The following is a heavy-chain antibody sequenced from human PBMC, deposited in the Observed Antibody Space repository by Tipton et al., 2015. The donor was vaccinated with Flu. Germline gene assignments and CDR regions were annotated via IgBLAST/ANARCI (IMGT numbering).Heavy chain of an antibody. V-gene: IGHV1-2*02. CDR1: GYTFTGYY. CDR2: INPKSGVA. CDR3: ARDRNDQEGWFDP. J-gene: IGHJ5*02. D-gene: IGHD1-1*01. Sequence: QLVQSGAEMKKPGASVKVSCKASGYTFTGYYMHWVRQAPGQGLEWMGWINPKSGVANYAQNFQGRVTMTRDTSTSTAYMELSSLTSDDTAVYYCARDRNDQEGWFDPWSQGTLVTVSS.